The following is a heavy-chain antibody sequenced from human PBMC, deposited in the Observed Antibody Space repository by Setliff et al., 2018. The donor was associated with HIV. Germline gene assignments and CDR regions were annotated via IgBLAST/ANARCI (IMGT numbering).Heavy chain of an antibody. CDR1: GGSISSNW. J-gene: IGHJ6*03. Sequence: SETLSLTCAVSGGSISSNWWSWVRQPPGKGLEWVGSIYYNGNTFYNQSLQSRVTISLDTSKNQFSLELRSVTAADTAVYYCNIYYYYYMDVWGKGTTVTVSS. CDR3: NIYYYYYMDV. V-gene: IGHV4-4*02. CDR2: IYYNGNT.